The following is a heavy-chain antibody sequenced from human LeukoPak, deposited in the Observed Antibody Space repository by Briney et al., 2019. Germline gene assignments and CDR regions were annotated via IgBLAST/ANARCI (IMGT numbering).Heavy chain of an antibody. J-gene: IGHJ4*02. Sequence: GRSLRLSCAASGFTFSTYAINWVRQAPGKGLEWVAVISYDGSNKYYADSVKGRFTISRDNSKNTLYLQMNSLRAEDTAVYYCAKVPDDCSSTSCYSFDYWGQGTLVTVSS. CDR3: AKVPDDCSSTSCYSFDY. V-gene: IGHV3-30-3*01. CDR1: GFTFSTYA. D-gene: IGHD2-2*02. CDR2: ISYDGSNK.